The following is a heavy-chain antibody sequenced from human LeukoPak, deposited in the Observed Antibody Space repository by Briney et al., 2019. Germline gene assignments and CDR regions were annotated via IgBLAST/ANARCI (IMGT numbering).Heavy chain of an antibody. CDR2: INWNGGST. Sequence: GGSLRLSCAASGFTFDDYGMSWVRQAPGKGLEWVSGINWNGGSTGYADSVKGRFTISRDNAKNSLYLQMNSLRAEDTAVYYCAKSDIVVVVAADYYFDYWGQGTLVTVSS. D-gene: IGHD2-15*01. CDR1: GFTFDDYG. V-gene: IGHV3-20*04. J-gene: IGHJ4*02. CDR3: AKSDIVVVVAADYYFDY.